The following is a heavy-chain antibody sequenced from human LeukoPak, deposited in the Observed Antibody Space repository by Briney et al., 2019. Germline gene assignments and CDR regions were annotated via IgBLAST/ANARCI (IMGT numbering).Heavy chain of an antibody. CDR3: ARWYSGSQYFDY. CDR1: GFTFSSYS. V-gene: IGHV3-21*01. Sequence: GGSPRLSCAASGFTFSSYSMNWVRQAPGKGLEWVSSISSTSSYIYYPDSLKGRFTISRDNAKNSLYLQMNSLRAEDTAVYYCARWYSGSQYFDYWGQGTLVTVSS. CDR2: ISSTSSYI. D-gene: IGHD1-26*01. J-gene: IGHJ4*02.